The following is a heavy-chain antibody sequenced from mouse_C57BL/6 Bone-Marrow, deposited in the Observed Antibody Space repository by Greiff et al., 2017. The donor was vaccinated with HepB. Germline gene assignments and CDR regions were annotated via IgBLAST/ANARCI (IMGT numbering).Heavy chain of an antibody. J-gene: IGHJ3*01. Sequence: EVMLVESGGGLVQSGRSLRLSCATSGFTFSDFYMEWVRQAPGKGLEWIAASRNKANDYTTEYSASVKGRFIVSRDTSQSILYLQMHALRAEDTAIYYGARGHYDGPDAYWCQGTLVTVSA. CDR3: ARGHYDGPDAY. CDR1: GFTFSDFY. CDR2: SRNKANDYTT. D-gene: IGHD2-3*01. V-gene: IGHV7-1*01.